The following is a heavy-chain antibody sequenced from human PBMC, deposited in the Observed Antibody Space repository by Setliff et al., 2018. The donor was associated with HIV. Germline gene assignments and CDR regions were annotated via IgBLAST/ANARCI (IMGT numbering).Heavy chain of an antibody. CDR3: ARVGDYNFWSGYKYNYYYGMDV. J-gene: IGHJ6*02. D-gene: IGHD3-3*01. CDR2: INAGNGNT. CDR1: GYTFTGYA. Sequence: ASVKVSCKASGYTFTGYAMHWVRQAPGQRLEWMGWINAGNGNTIYSQKFQGRVTITRDTSASTAYMELSSLRSEDTAVYYCARVGDYNFWSGYKYNYYYGMDVWGQGTTVTVSS. V-gene: IGHV1-3*01.